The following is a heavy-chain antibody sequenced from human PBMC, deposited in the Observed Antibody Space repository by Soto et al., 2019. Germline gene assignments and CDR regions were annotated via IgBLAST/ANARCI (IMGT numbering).Heavy chain of an antibody. V-gene: IGHV3-48*02. D-gene: IGHD6-19*01. CDR3: ARGAVAGSSLLAY. CDR1: GFTLTTYS. Sequence: GWSLRLACAVSGFTLTTYSMNWVRQAPGKGLEWISFINKNGFTIYYADSVKGRFTISRDYAKNSLYLQMDSLRHEDTAVYYFARGAVAGSSLLAYWALGSLVTVSA. J-gene: IGHJ4*02. CDR2: INKNGFTI.